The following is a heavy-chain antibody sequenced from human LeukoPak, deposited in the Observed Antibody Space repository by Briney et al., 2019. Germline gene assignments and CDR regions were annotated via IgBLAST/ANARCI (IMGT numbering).Heavy chain of an antibody. J-gene: IGHJ4*02. CDR3: ARAPILYYFDC. CDR2: IYSTGST. CDR1: GGSINSYY. Sequence: PSETLSLTCTVSGGSINSYYWSWIRQPPGKELEWTGYIYSTGSTSYNPSLKSRVTISIDTSKNQFSLNLNSVAAADTAVYYCARAPILYYFDCWGQGTLVTVSS. V-gene: IGHV4-59*08.